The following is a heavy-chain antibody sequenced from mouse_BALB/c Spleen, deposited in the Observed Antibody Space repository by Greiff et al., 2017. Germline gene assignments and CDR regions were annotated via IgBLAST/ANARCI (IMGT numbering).Heavy chain of an antibody. V-gene: IGHV14-3*02. Sequence: EVQLQQSGAELVKPGASVKLSCTASGFNIKDTYMHWVKQRPEQGLAWIGRIDPANGNTKYDPKFQGKATITADPSSNTAYLQLSSLTSEDTAVYYCAFYDRSFAYGGQGTLVTVAA. CDR1: GFNIKDTY. D-gene: IGHD2-14*01. CDR2: IDPANGNT. CDR3: AFYDRSFAY. J-gene: IGHJ3*01.